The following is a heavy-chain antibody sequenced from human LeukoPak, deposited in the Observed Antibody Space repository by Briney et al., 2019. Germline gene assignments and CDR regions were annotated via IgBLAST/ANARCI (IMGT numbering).Heavy chain of an antibody. V-gene: IGHV1-69*05. J-gene: IGHJ4*02. CDR1: GGTFSSYA. Sequence: SVKVSCKASGGTFSSYAISWVRQAPGQGLEWMGGIIPIFGTANYAQKFQGRVTITTDESTSTAYMELSSLRSEDTAVYYCATLMYCSSTSCYGDFDYWGQGTLVTVSS. D-gene: IGHD2-2*01. CDR3: ATLMYCSSTSCYGDFDY. CDR2: IIPIFGTA.